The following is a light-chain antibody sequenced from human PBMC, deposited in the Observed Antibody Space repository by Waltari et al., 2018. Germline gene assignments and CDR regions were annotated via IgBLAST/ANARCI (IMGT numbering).Light chain of an antibody. CDR1: QGISSY. J-gene: IGKJ2*01. CDR2: AAS. CDR3: QQYNDWPYT. V-gene: IGKV1-9*01. Sequence: DIQLTQSPSFLSASVGDRVTITCRASQGISSYLAWYQQKPGEAPKLLISAASPLQSGVPSRFSGSGSGTEFTLTISSLQPEDFATYYCQQYNDWPYTFGQGTRLDFK.